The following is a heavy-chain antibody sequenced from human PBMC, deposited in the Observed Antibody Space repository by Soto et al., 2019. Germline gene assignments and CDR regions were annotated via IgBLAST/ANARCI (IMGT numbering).Heavy chain of an antibody. CDR3: AEGTDSVEVSFDY. D-gene: IGHD2-15*01. J-gene: IGHJ4*02. V-gene: IGHV4-59*01. CDR2: IYYSGST. CDR1: GGSISSYY. Sequence: SETLSLTCTVSGGSISSYYWSWIRQPPGKGLEWIGYIYYSGSTNYNPSLKSRVTISVDTSKNQFSLKLSSVTAADTAVYYCAEGTDSVEVSFDYGGQGPLVSVSP.